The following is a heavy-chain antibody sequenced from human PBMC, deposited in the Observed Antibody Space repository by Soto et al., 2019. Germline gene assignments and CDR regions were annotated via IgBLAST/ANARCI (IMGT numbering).Heavy chain of an antibody. CDR2: MWCDGTNI. D-gene: IGHD6-19*01. CDR3: ARGYSSAWSEDEAVFDY. CDR1: GFSLSNYV. V-gene: IGHV3-33*01. Sequence: QLQLVESGGGVVQPGRSLRISCSASGFSLSNYVMHWVRQAPGKGPEWVAVMWCDGTNIYYADSVKGRFTISRDNSKDTLFLQMNNLRAEDTAVYYCARGYSSAWSEDEAVFDYWGQGTLVTVSP. J-gene: IGHJ4*02.